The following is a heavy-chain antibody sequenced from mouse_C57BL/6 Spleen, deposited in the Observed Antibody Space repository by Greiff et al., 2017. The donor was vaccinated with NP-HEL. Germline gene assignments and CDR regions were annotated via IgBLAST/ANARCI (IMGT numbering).Heavy chain of an antibody. J-gene: IGHJ4*01. V-gene: IGHV1-55*01. CDR2: IYPGSGST. D-gene: IGHD2-5*01. CDR1: GYTFTSYW. CDR3: ARRDYSNYGNYAMDY. Sequence: QVQLQQSGAELVKPGASVKMSCKASGYTFTSYWITWVKQRPGQGLEWIGDIYPGSGSTNYNEKFKSKATLTVDTSSSTAYMQLSSLTSEDSAVYYCARRDYSNYGNYAMDYWGQGTSVTVSS.